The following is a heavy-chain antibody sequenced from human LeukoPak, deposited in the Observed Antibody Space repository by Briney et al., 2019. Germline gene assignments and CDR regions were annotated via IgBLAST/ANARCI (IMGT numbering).Heavy chain of an antibody. CDR2: IYYSGST. CDR1: DGSISNRVYY. Sequence: PSETLSHTCTVSDGSISNRVYYWGWIRQPPGKGLEWIGSIYYSGSTYYNPSLKSRVTISVDTSKNQFSLKLSSVTAADTAVYYCARQVDGDYLDYWGQGTLVTVSS. CDR3: ARQVDGDYLDY. J-gene: IGHJ4*02. D-gene: IGHD4-17*01. V-gene: IGHV4-39*01.